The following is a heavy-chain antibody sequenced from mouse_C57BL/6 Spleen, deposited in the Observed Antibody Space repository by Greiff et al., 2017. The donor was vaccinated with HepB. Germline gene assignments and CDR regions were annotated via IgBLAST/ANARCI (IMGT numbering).Heavy chain of an antibody. J-gene: IGHJ3*01. CDR3: ARTNSGSWFAY. CDR1: GYTFTSYW. D-gene: IGHD4-1*01. V-gene: IGHV1-64*01. CDR2: IHPNSGST. Sequence: QVHVKQSGAELVKPGASVKLSCKASGYTFTSYWMHWVKQRPGQGLEWIGMIHPNSGSTNYNEKFKSKATLTVDKSSSTAYMQLSSLTSEDSAVYYCARTNSGSWFAYWGQGTLVTVSA.